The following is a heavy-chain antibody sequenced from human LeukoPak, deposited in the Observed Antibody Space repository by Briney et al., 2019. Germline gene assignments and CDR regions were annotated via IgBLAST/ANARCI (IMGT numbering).Heavy chain of an antibody. Sequence: GGSLRLSCAASGFIVSNNYMSWVRQAPGKGLEWVSVIYSGGSTYYADSVKGRFTTSRDNSKNTLYLQMNSLRAEDTAVYYCATAGGYSSGWYHFDYWGQGTLVTVSS. J-gene: IGHJ4*02. D-gene: IGHD6-19*01. V-gene: IGHV3-53*01. CDR2: IYSGGST. CDR1: GFIVSNNY. CDR3: ATAGGYSSGWYHFDY.